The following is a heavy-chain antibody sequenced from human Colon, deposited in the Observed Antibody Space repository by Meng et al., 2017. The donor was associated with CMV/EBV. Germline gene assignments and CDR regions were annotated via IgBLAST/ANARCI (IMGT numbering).Heavy chain of an antibody. CDR1: GLTFSSFG. V-gene: IGHV3-23*01. D-gene: IGHD5-12*01. Sequence: GLTFSSFGMSWVRQVPGKGLEWVSGIRGSGGKTYYADSVQGRFTISRDDSENTLFLQMNSLRAEDTAVYYCAKDIVAATGRGYDHWGQGTLVTVSS. J-gene: IGHJ4*02. CDR3: AKDIVAATGRGYDH. CDR2: IRGSGGKT.